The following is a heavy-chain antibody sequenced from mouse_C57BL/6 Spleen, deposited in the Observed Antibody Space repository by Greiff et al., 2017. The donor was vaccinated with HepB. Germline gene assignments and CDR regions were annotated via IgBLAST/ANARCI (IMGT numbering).Heavy chain of an antibody. CDR1: GFSFTSYG. V-gene: IGHV2-2*01. Sequence: QVQLQQSGPGLVQPSQSLSITCTVSGFSFTSYGVHWVRQSPGKGLEWLGVIWSGGSTDYNAAFISRLSISKDNSKSQVFFKMNSLQAYDKAICYCARKGDWDHFDYGGQGTTLTVSS. J-gene: IGHJ2*01. CDR2: IWSGGST. CDR3: ARKGDWDHFDY. D-gene: IGHD4-1*01.